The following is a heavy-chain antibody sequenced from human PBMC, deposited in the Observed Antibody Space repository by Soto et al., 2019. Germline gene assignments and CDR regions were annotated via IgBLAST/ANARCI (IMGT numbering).Heavy chain of an antibody. J-gene: IGHJ4*02. V-gene: IGHV1-18*01. CDR1: GYTFTSYC. D-gene: IGHD3-22*01. CDR3: ARDLDSSGYYSHFDY. CDR2: ISAYNGNT. Sequence: ASVKVSCKASGYTFTSYCISWVRQAPGQGLEWMGWISAYNGNTNYAQKLQGRVTMTTDTSTSTAYMELRSMRSDDTAVYYCARDLDSSGYYSHFDYWGQGTLVTVSS.